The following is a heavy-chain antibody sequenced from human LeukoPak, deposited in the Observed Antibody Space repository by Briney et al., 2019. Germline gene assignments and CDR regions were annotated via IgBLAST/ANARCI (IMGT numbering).Heavy chain of an antibody. CDR2: INPNNGGT. Sequence: ASVKVSCKASGYTFTNYYIHWVRQAPGQGLEWMGRINPNNGGTNYAQKFQGSVTMARDTSISTAYMELSGLTSDDTTIYYCAITVVENAFDIWGPGTMVIVSS. CDR3: AITVVENAFDI. D-gene: IGHD4-23*01. J-gene: IGHJ3*02. CDR1: GYTFTNYY. V-gene: IGHV1-2*06.